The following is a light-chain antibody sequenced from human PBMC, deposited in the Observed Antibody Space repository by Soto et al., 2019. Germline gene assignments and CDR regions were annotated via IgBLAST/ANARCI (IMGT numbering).Light chain of an antibody. J-gene: IGLJ3*02. V-gene: IGLV2-8*01. CDR3: TSYVGSDIWV. CDR2: EVS. Sequence: QSALTQPPSASGSPGKSVTISCTGTSSDVGAYKYVSWYQQYPGKAPKLMIYEVSKRPSGVPDRFSGSKSGNTASLTVSGLQAADEADYYCTSYVGSDIWVFGGGTKLTVL. CDR1: SSDVGAYKY.